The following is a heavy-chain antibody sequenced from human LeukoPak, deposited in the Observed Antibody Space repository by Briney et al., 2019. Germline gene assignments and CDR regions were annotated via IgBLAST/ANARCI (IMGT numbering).Heavy chain of an antibody. CDR2: IIPILGTA. CDR1: GYTFTSYD. Sequence: SVKVSCKASGYTFTSYDVNWVRQATGQGLEWVGVIIPILGTANYAQKFQGRVTITADKSTTTAYMELSNLRSEDTAVYYCGRGARPPHYYYYMDVWGKGTTVTVSS. CDR3: GRGARPPHYYYYMDV. J-gene: IGHJ6*03. D-gene: IGHD5-12*01. V-gene: IGHV1-69*10.